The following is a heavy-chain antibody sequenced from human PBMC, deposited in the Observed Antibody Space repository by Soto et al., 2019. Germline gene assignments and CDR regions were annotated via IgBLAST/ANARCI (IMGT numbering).Heavy chain of an antibody. CDR3: AKGLREWLFTEFDY. CDR1: GFTFSSYA. Sequence: EVQLLESGGSLVQPGGSLRLSCAASGFTFSSYAMTWVRQAPGKGLEWVSTISGSGFNTYYADSVKGRFTISRDSSKNTLYLQMNSLKADDTAVDYCAKGLREWLFTEFDYWGQGTLVTVSS. J-gene: IGHJ4*02. V-gene: IGHV3-23*01. CDR2: ISGSGFNT. D-gene: IGHD3-3*01.